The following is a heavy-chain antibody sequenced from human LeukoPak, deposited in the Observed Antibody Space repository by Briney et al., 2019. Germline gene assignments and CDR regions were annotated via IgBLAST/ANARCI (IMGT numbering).Heavy chain of an antibody. V-gene: IGHV3-53*01. D-gene: IGHD4-17*01. CDR1: GFTVSSNY. Sequence: GGSLSLSYAASGFTVSSNYMSWVRQAPGKGLEWVSVIYSGGSTYYADSVKGRFAISRDNSKNTLYLQMNSLRAEDTAVYYCARGANYGDIEYYYYYGMDVWGQGTTVTVSS. J-gene: IGHJ6*02. CDR2: IYSGGST. CDR3: ARGANYGDIEYYYYYGMDV.